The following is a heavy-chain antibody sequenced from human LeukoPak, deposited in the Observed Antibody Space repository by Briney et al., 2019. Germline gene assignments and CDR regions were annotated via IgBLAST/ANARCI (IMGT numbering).Heavy chain of an antibody. Sequence: SETLSLTCTVSGGSYSSYYWSWLRQPPGKGLEWIGYIYTTGTTSYNPSLKSRVTISLDTSKYQFSLQLRSVTAAVTSVYYCARERYDFWSFDYWGQGTLATFSS. CDR3: ARERYDFWSFDY. CDR1: GGSYSSYY. V-gene: IGHV4-4*09. CDR2: IYTTGTT. D-gene: IGHD3-3*01. J-gene: IGHJ4*02.